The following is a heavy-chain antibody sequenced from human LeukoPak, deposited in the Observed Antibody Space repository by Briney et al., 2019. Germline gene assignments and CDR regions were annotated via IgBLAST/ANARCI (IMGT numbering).Heavy chain of an antibody. CDR2: ISYDGSNK. CDR1: GFTFSSYA. J-gene: IGHJ4*02. V-gene: IGHV3-30-3*01. Sequence: GGSLRLSCAASGFTFSSYAMHWVRQAPGKGLEWVAVISYDGSNKYYADSVKGRFTISRDNSKSTLYLQMNSLRAEDTAVYYCASTSPYWGQGTLVTVSS. D-gene: IGHD3-16*01. CDR3: ASTSPY.